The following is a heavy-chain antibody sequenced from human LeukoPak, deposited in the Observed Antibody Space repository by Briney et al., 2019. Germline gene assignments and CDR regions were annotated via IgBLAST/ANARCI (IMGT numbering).Heavy chain of an antibody. CDR2: ISGSGDNT. J-gene: IGHJ4*02. D-gene: IGHD6-13*01. Sequence: AGSLRLSCAASGFTFSSYAMSWVRQAPGKGLEWVSIISGSGDNTYYADSMKGRFTISRDNSKNTLYLQMNSLRAEDTAVYYCAKAHSSSWYYFDYWGQGTLVTVSS. CDR3: AKAHSSSWYYFDY. V-gene: IGHV3-23*01. CDR1: GFTFSSYA.